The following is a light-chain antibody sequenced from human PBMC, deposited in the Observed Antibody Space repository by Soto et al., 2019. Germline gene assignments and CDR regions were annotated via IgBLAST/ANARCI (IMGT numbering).Light chain of an antibody. CDR3: QSYDSSLSTYV. V-gene: IGLV1-40*01. CDR1: SSNIGAGFD. J-gene: IGLJ1*01. Sequence: QSALTQPPSVSGAPGQRVTISCTGSSSNIGAGFDVHWYQQLPGTAPRLLIYANSNRPSGVPDRISGSKSGTSASLAITGLQAEDEADYYCQSYDSSLSTYVFGTGTKLTVL. CDR2: ANS.